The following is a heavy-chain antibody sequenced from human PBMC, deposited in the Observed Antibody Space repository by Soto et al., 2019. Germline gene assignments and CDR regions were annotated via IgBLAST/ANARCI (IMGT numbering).Heavy chain of an antibody. D-gene: IGHD6-19*01. Sequence: GGSMKISSAASGFTFSSYGMHWVRKNTGKGLEWVAVISYDGSNKYYADSVKGRFTISRDNSKNTLYLQMNSLRPEDTAVYYCAKARSSGWYYGSRFDPWGKGTLVTVSS. V-gene: IGHV3-30*18. CDR3: AKARSSGWYYGSRFDP. CDR2: ISYDGSNK. J-gene: IGHJ5*02. CDR1: GFTFSSYG.